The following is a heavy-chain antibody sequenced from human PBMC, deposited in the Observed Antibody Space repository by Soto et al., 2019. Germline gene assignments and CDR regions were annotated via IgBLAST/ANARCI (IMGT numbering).Heavy chain of an antibody. CDR2: ISGSGGST. D-gene: IGHD2-2*01. J-gene: IGHJ4*02. Sequence: GWSLRLSCAASGFTFSSYAMSWVRQAPGKGLEWVSAISGSGGSTYYADSVKGRFTISRDNSKNTLYLQMNSLRAEDTAVYYCAKEDIVVVPAAIVRYFDYWGQGTLVTVSS. V-gene: IGHV3-23*01. CDR3: AKEDIVVVPAAIVRYFDY. CDR1: GFTFSSYA.